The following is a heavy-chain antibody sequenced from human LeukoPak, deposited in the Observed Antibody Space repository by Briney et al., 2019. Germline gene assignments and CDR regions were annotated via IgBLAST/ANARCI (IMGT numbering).Heavy chain of an antibody. CDR3: AKRGYSSGWYGAFDI. CDR2: ISSSSSYI. V-gene: IGHV3-21*01. CDR1: GFTFSSYS. Sequence: PGGSLRLSCAASGFTFSSYSMNWVRQAPGKGLEWVSSISSSSSYIYYADSVKGRFTISRDNAKNSLYLQMNSLRAEDTAVYYCAKRGYSSGWYGAFDIWGQGTMVTVSS. J-gene: IGHJ3*02. D-gene: IGHD6-19*01.